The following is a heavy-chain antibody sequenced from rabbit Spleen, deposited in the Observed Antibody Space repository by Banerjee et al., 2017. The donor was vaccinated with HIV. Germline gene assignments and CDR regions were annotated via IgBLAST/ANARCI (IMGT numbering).Heavy chain of an antibody. CDR2: IYVGRGST. V-gene: IGHV1S40*01. D-gene: IGHD1-1*01. CDR3: ARNYVNVFDP. Sequence: QSLEESGGDLVKPGASLTLTCTASGIDFSNYYYMYWVRQAPGKGLEWIGCIYVGRGSTHDANWAKGRVTIYRTSSTTVTLQLTSLTAADTAAYFCARNYVNVFDPWGPGTLVTVS. CDR1: GIDFSNYYY. J-gene: IGHJ2*01.